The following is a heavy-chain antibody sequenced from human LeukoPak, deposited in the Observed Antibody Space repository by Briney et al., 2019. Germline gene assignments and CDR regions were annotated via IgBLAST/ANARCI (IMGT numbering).Heavy chain of an antibody. D-gene: IGHD2-8*01. CDR1: GGSFSGYY. Sequence: KSSETLSLTCAVYGGSFSGYYWSWIRQPPGKGLEWIGEINHSGSTNYNPSLKSRGTISVDTSKNQFSLKLSSVTAADTAVYYCARAREGYGMLVVYATYFDYWGQGTLVTVSS. CDR3: ARAREGYGMLVVYATYFDY. V-gene: IGHV4-34*01. J-gene: IGHJ4*02. CDR2: INHSGST.